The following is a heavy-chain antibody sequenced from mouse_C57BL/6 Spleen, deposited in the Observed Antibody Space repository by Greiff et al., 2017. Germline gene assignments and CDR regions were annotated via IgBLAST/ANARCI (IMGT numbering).Heavy chain of an antibody. CDR2: ISDGGSYT. J-gene: IGHJ4*01. CDR1: GFTFSSYA. Sequence: EVKLMESGGGLVKPGGSLKLSCAASGFTFSSYAMSWVRQTPEKRLEWVATISDGGSYTYYPDNVKGRFTISRDDAKNNLYLQMSHLKSEDTAMYYCARDGYQYYYAMDYWGQGTSVTVSS. V-gene: IGHV5-4*01. D-gene: IGHD2-2*01. CDR3: ARDGYQYYYAMDY.